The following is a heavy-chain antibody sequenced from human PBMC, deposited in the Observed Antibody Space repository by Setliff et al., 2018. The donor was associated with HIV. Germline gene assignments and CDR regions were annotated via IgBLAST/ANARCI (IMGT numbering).Heavy chain of an antibody. J-gene: IGHJ3*02. CDR3: AKMAGRDGYDDAVEN. Sequence: GESLKISCAASGFTFRSYAMSWVRQAPGEGLEWVSTISNSDGRTNYAASVKGRFTISRDNSKNTLYLQMNSLRDEDTAVYYCAKMAGRDGYDDAVENWGQGTMVTVSS. D-gene: IGHD5-12*01. CDR1: GFTFRSYA. CDR2: ISNSDGRT. V-gene: IGHV3-23*01.